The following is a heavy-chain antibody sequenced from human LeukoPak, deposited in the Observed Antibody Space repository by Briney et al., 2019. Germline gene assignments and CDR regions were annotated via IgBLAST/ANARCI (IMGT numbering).Heavy chain of an antibody. CDR3: ARGTPPPAWFDP. V-gene: IGHV4-30-2*01. Sequence: PSQTLSLTCAVSGCSISSGGYSWSWIRQPPGKGLEWIGDVYHSGSTHYNPSLKSRVTISVDRSKNQFSLKLTSVTAADTAVYYCARGTPPPAWFDPWGQGTLVTVSS. CDR1: GCSISSGGYS. J-gene: IGHJ5*02. CDR2: VYHSGST.